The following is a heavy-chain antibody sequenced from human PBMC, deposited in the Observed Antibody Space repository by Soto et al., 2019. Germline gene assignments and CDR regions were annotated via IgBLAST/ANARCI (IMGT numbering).Heavy chain of an antibody. V-gene: IGHV4-59*08. Sequence: QVQLQESGPGLVKPSETLSLTCTVSGGSISSYYWSWIRQPPGKGLEWIGYIYYSGGTNYNPSLTSRVTISVDTSKSQLSLKLSSVTAADTAVYYGARRYGYSVDYWGQGTLVTVSS. CDR3: ARRYGYSVDY. J-gene: IGHJ4*02. CDR1: GGSISSYY. CDR2: IYYSGGT. D-gene: IGHD5-18*01.